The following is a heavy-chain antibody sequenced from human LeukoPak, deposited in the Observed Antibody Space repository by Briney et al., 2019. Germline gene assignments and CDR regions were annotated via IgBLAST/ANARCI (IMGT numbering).Heavy chain of an antibody. CDR1: GGTFSSYA. Sequence: SVKVSCKASGGTFSSYAISWVRQAPGQGLEWMGGIIPIFGTANYAQKFQGRVTMTEDTSTDTAYMELSSLRSEDTAVYYCATTYGDYSLGAFDIWGQGTMVTVSS. V-gene: IGHV1-69*06. CDR3: ATTYGDYSLGAFDI. D-gene: IGHD4-17*01. CDR2: IIPIFGTA. J-gene: IGHJ3*02.